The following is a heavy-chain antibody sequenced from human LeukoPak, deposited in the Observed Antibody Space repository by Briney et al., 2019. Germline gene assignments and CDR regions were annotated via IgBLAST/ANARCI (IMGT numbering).Heavy chain of an antibody. CDR3: ARGRLEKETLYFDL. Sequence: SETLSLTCTVSGASMDYFSWTWIRQAAGKGLEWVGRIYHTGITNYNPSLKNRVTMTVDTSKKDFSLTLKSVTAADTAVYYCARGRLEKETLYFDLWGRGTLVTV. D-gene: IGHD1-1*01. CDR1: GASMDYFS. CDR2: IYHTGIT. J-gene: IGHJ2*01. V-gene: IGHV4-4*07.